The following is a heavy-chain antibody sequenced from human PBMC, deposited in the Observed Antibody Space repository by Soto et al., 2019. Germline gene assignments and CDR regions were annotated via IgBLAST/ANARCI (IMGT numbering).Heavy chain of an antibody. CDR3: ARGGTSGWLKVAYDV. CDR1: GGTLNKHA. V-gene: IGHV1-69*01. D-gene: IGHD6-13*01. J-gene: IGHJ3*01. CDR2: IIPMFGIP. Sequence: QVQLVQSGAEVKKPGSSVKVSCKASGGTLNKHAITWVRRAPGQGLEWLGGIIPMFGIPNYPQKFQGRVTITADDSTNTSHMELHSLTSDDTAVYYCARGGTSGWLKVAYDVWGQGTMITVSS.